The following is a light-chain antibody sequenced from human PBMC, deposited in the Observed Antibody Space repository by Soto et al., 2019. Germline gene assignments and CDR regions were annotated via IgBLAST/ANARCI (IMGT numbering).Light chain of an antibody. CDR2: AAS. V-gene: IGKV1-9*01. Sequence: DIQLTQSPSVLSASVGDRVTITCRASQGISSYLAWYQQKPGKAPKLLIYAASTLQSGVPSRFSCSGSGTECTLTISSLQPEDFATYYCQQLNSYPPITFGHGTRLEIK. J-gene: IGKJ5*01. CDR1: QGISSY. CDR3: QQLNSYPPIT.